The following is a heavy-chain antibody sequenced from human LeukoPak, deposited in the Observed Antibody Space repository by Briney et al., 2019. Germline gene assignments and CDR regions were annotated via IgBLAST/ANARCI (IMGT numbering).Heavy chain of an antibody. CDR1: GYTFTSYG. V-gene: IGHV1-18*01. CDR3: ARDDCTNGVCYKGHY. Sequence: ASVKVSCKASGYTFTSYGISWVRQAPGQGLEWMGWISAYNGNTNYIQKLQGKVTMTTDTSTSTAYMELRSLRSDDTAVYYCARDDCTNGVCYKGHYWGQGTLVTASS. J-gene: IGHJ4*02. CDR2: ISAYNGNT. D-gene: IGHD2-8*01.